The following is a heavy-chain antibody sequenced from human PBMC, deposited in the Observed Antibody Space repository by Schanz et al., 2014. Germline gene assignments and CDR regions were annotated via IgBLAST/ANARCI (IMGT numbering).Heavy chain of an antibody. CDR2: ISSSSSYI. Sequence: VQLVESGGGVVQPGRSLRLSCAASGFTFRGHAMHWVRQAPGKGLEWVSYISSSSSYIYYADSMKGRFTISRDNAKNSLYLQMNSLRAEDTAVYYCARDKGGYYPFDYWGQGTLVTVSS. CDR1: GFTFRGHA. CDR3: ARDKGGYYPFDY. D-gene: IGHD3-3*01. V-gene: IGHV3-21*01. J-gene: IGHJ4*02.